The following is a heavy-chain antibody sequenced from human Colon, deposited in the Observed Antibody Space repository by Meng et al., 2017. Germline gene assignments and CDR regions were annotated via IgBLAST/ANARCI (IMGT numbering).Heavy chain of an antibody. CDR1: CGSISSTNW. CDR3: AREDGSIGFTPAGQ. CDR2: ISQSGSS. J-gene: IGHJ1*01. V-gene: IGHV4-4*02. Sequence: QVHGQEAGPGLVKPSGILSLTCAVSCGSISSTNWWSWIRQPRGKGLEWIGEISQSGSSNYNPSLKSRVTMSLDKFKNHFFLNLSSVSAADTAVYYCAREDGSIGFTPAGQWGQGTLVTVSS. D-gene: IGHD1-26*01.